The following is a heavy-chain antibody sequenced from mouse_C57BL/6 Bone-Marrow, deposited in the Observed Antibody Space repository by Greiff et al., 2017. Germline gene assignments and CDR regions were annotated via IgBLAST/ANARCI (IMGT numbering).Heavy chain of an antibody. CDR3: ARWGAWFAY. J-gene: IGHJ3*01. Sequence: QVQLKQPGAELVKPGASVKLSCKASGYTFTSYWMHWVKQRPGQGLEWIGMINPNSGSTNYNEKFKSKATLTVDKSSSTAYMQLSSLTSEDSAVYCCARWGAWFAYWGQGTLVTVSA. V-gene: IGHV1-64*01. CDR2: INPNSGST. CDR1: GYTFTSYW.